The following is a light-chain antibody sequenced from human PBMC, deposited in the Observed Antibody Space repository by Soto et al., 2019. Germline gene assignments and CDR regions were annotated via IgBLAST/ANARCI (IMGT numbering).Light chain of an antibody. CDR2: KAS. V-gene: IGKV1-5*03. J-gene: IGKJ1*01. CDR3: QQYNSYWT. Sequence: DIQMTQSPSTLSASVGDRVTITCRASQSISSWLAWYQQKPGKAPKLLIYKASSLESGDPSRFSGSGSGTEFTLTIRSLQPDDFATYYCQQYNSYWTFGQGTKVEIK. CDR1: QSISSW.